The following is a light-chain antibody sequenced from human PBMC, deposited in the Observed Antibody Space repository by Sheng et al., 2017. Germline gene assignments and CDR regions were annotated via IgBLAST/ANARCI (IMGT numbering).Light chain of an antibody. CDR3: QQLNSYPHT. Sequence: DIQLTQSPSFLSASVGDRVTITCRASQDISSYLAWYQQKPGKAPKLLIYAASTLQSGVPSRFSGSGSGTEFTLTISSLQPEDFATYYCQQLNSYPHTFGPGTKVDIK. CDR1: QDISSY. V-gene: IGKV1-9*01. CDR2: AAS. J-gene: IGKJ3*01.